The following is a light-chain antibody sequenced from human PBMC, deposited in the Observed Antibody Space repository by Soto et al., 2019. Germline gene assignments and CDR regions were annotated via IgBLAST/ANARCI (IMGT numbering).Light chain of an antibody. Sequence: DIQMTQSPSTLSASVGDRVTITCRASQSVSNWLAWYQQKPGKAPKILIYKASSLESGVPSRFSGSGSGKEFTLTISSLRPDDFATYYCQHYNGYRWTFGQGTKVDIK. CDR2: KAS. J-gene: IGKJ1*01. V-gene: IGKV1-5*03. CDR1: QSVSNW. CDR3: QHYNGYRWT.